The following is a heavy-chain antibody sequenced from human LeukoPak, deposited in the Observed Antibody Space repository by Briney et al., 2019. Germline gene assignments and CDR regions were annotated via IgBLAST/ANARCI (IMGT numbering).Heavy chain of an antibody. Sequence: SETLSLTCTVSGGTINSHYWSWIRQSPGEGLEWIAYTHTSGRTKYNPSLKSRVTISLDTSKNRVSLKLYSVTAADTAVYFCARHYLYGDSSWDSWGPGNLVIVSS. CDR3: ARHYLYGDSSWDS. CDR2: THTSGRT. D-gene: IGHD4-17*01. J-gene: IGHJ4*02. CDR1: GGTINSHY. V-gene: IGHV4-4*09.